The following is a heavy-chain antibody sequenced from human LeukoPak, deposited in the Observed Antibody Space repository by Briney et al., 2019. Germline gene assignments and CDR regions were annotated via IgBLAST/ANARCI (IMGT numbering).Heavy chain of an antibody. CDR2: IYSGGST. CDR1: GFTFSRNY. Sequence: GGSLRLSCAASGFTFSRNYMSWVRQAPGKGLEWVSVIYSGGSTYYADPVKGQFTISRHNSKNTLYLQMNSLRAEDTAVYYCAREGGDRTGDAFDIWGQGTMVTVSS. J-gene: IGHJ3*02. D-gene: IGHD1-14*01. V-gene: IGHV3-53*04. CDR3: AREGGDRTGDAFDI.